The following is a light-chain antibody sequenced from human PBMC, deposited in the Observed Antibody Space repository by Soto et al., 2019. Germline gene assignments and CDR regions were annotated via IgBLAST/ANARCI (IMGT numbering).Light chain of an antibody. V-gene: IGKV1-39*01. CDR1: QSISNY. CDR2: AAS. Sequence: DIPMTQSPSYLSASVGDRVTITCRASQSISNYLNWYQHKPGKAPNLLISAASTLQSGVPSRFSGSGSGTDFTLTISSLQPEDFATYYCQHSYSPPYTFGPGTKLQIK. CDR3: QHSYSPPYT. J-gene: IGKJ2*01.